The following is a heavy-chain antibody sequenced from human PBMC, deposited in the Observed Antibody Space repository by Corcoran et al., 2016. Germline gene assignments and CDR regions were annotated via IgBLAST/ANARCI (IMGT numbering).Heavy chain of an antibody. V-gene: IGHV4-59*01. Sequence: QVQLQESGPGLVKPSETLSLTCTVSGGSISSYYWSWIRQPPGKGLEWIGYIYYSGSTNYNPSLKSRVTISVDTSKNQFSLKLSSVTAADTAVYYWARRTVSYYFDYWGQGTLVTVSS. CDR2: IYYSGST. D-gene: IGHD4-17*01. CDR3: ARRTVSYYFDY. CDR1: GGSISSYY. J-gene: IGHJ4*02.